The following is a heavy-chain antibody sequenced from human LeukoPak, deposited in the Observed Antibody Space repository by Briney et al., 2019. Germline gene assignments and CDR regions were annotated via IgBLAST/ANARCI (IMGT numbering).Heavy chain of an antibody. Sequence: SETLSLTCSVSGDSVSSAGYHWSWIRQPPGKGLEWIGYIYHSGSTYYNPSLKSRVTISVDRSKNQFSLKLSSVTAADTAVYYCARGRSMYYYDSSGYPITFFDYWGQGTLVTVSS. CDR2: IYHSGST. V-gene: IGHV4-30-2*01. D-gene: IGHD3-22*01. J-gene: IGHJ4*02. CDR3: ARGRSMYYYDSSGYPITFFDY. CDR1: GDSVSSAGYH.